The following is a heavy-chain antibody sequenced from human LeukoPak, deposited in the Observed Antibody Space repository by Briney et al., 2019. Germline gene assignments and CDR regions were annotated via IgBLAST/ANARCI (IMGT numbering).Heavy chain of an antibody. CDR2: IRYDGSNK. J-gene: IGHJ4*02. D-gene: IGHD1-26*01. Sequence: GRSLRLSCAASGFTFSSYGMHWVRQAPGKGLEWVAFIRYDGSNKCYADSVKGRFTISRDNSKNTLYLQMNSLRAEDTAVYYCAKDTEWELHYFDYWGQGTLVTVSS. CDR3: AKDTEWELHYFDY. CDR1: GFTFSSYG. V-gene: IGHV3-30*02.